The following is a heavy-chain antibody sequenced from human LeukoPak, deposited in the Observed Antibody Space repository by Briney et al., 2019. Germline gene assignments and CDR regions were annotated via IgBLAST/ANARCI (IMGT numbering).Heavy chain of an antibody. CDR3: ARVQYCSGGSCHSLWLFDQ. D-gene: IGHD2-15*01. J-gene: IGHJ4*02. Sequence: PSETLSLTCTVSGDSINSGENYWSWIRQPPGKGLKWIGHIYHSGTTYYNPSVKSRMTISVDTSKNQFSLKIRSVTAVDTALYYCARVQYCSGGSCHSLWLFDQWGQGTLVTVSS. CDR2: IYHSGTT. V-gene: IGHV4-30-4*08. CDR1: GDSINSGENY.